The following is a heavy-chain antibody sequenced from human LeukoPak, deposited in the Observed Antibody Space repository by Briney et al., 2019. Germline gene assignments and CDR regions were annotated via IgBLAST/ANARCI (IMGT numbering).Heavy chain of an antibody. J-gene: IGHJ4*02. Sequence: SETLSLTCTVSGGSISSYYWSWIRQPPGKGLEWIGYIYYSGSTNYNPSLKSRVTISVDTSKNQFSLKLSSVTAADTAVYYFARGGAESPPLPIDYWGQGTLVTVSS. V-gene: IGHV4-59*01. D-gene: IGHD1-26*01. CDR1: GGSISSYY. CDR3: ARGGAESPPLPIDY. CDR2: IYYSGST.